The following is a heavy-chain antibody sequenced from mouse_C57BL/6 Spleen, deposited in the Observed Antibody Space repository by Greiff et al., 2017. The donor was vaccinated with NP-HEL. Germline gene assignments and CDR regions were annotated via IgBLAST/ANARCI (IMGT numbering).Heavy chain of an antibody. J-gene: IGHJ2*01. V-gene: IGHV5-16*01. Sequence: EVKLMESEGGLVQPGSSMTLSCTASGFTFSDYYMAWVRQVPEKGLEWVANINYDGSSTYYLDTLKSRFIISRDNAKNILYLQMSSLKSEDTATYYCAREVTGKFDYWGQGTTLTVSS. D-gene: IGHD4-1*01. CDR2: INYDGSST. CDR3: AREVTGKFDY. CDR1: GFTFSDYY.